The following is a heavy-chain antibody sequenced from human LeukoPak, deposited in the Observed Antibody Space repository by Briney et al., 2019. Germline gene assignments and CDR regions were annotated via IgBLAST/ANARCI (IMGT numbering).Heavy chain of an antibody. CDR1: GGSISSYY. CDR2: IYYSGST. V-gene: IGHV4-59*12. D-gene: IGHD4-23*01. J-gene: IGHJ6*02. Sequence: SETLSLTCTVSGGSISSYYWSWIRQPPGKGLEWIGYIYYSGSTYYNPSLKSRVTISVDTSKNQFSLKLSSVTAADTAVYYCARDGGNSITNYYYGMDVWGQGTTVTVSS. CDR3: ARDGGNSITNYYYGMDV.